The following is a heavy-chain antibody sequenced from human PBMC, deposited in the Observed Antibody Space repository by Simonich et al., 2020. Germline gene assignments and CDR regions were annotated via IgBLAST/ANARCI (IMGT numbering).Heavy chain of an antibody. D-gene: IGHD6-13*01. CDR2: IYYSGSP. CDR1: GGSISSSSYY. Sequence: QLQLQESGPGLVKPSETLSLTCTVSGGSISSSSYYWGWIRQPPGKGLGWIGSIYYSGSPNYNPAIKSRVTISVDTSKNQFSLKLSSVTAADTAVYYCARHAGFAFDIWGQGTMVTVSS. V-gene: IGHV4-39*01. CDR3: ARHAGFAFDI. J-gene: IGHJ3*02.